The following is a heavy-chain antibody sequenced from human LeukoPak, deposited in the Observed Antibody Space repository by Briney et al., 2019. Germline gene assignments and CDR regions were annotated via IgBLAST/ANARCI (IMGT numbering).Heavy chain of an antibody. CDR2: INPADFDN. J-gene: IGHJ4*02. D-gene: IGHD7-27*01. V-gene: IGHV5-51*01. CDR3: ARRESITGAPFDY. CDR1: GYRFTNYW. Sequence: GESLKISCKGSGYRFTNYWIGWVRQMPGKGLEWMAIINPADFDNRYSPSFQGHITISADKSITTAYLQWTSLKASDTAMYYCARRESITGAPFDYWGQGTLVTVSS.